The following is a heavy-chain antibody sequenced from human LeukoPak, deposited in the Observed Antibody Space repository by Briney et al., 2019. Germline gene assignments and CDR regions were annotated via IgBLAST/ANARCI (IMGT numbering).Heavy chain of an antibody. D-gene: IGHD6-13*01. Sequence: GGSLRLCCAGSRFTFSYYWMSWVPQAPGKGPEWVSNIKQDGREKQYVDSVKCRFTISRDNAKSSLYLQMNSLRDEDTAVYYCTREEAAATNWGQGTLVTVSS. CDR1: RFTFSYYW. V-gene: IGHV3-7*01. CDR3: TREEAAATN. CDR2: IKQDGREK. J-gene: IGHJ4*02.